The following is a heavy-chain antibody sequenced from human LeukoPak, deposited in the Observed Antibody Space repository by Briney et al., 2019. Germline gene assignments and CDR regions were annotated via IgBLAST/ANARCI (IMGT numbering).Heavy chain of an antibody. CDR3: ARTPIYYFDNSGYYN. CDR1: GGSISTYY. D-gene: IGHD3-22*01. Sequence: SETLSLTCTVSGGSISTYYWSWVRQSPGKGLEWIGRIYTSGSTNYNPSLKSRVTMSVDTSKNQFSLKLTSVTAADTAVYYCARTPIYYFDNSGYYNWGQGTLVTVSS. J-gene: IGHJ4*02. CDR2: IYTSGST. V-gene: IGHV4-4*07.